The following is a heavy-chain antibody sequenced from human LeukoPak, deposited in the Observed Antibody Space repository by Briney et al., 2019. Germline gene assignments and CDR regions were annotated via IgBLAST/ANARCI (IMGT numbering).Heavy chain of an antibody. CDR1: GFSISSDYY. V-gene: IGHV4-38-2*02. CDR3: ARLVIP. D-gene: IGHD3-10*01. J-gene: IGHJ5*02. CDR2: VSHSGVT. Sequence: SETLSLTCTVSGFSISSDYYWGWIRQPPGKGLEWIGSVSHSGVTYYNSSLNSRVTISVDTSKNQFSLKVNSVTAADTAVYYCARLVIPWGRGILVTVSS.